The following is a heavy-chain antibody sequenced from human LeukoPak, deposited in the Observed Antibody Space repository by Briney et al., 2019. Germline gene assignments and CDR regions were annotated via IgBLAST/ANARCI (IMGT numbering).Heavy chain of an antibody. V-gene: IGHV3-33*01. CDR1: GFIFSDYG. CDR3: ARVASGTLDY. CDR2: IWNDGSNT. Sequence: PGGSLRLSRAASGFIFSDYGMHWVRQAPGKGLEWVAVIWNDGSNTYYGDSVKGLFTISRDNSKNTVYLQMNSLRAEDTAVYYCARVASGTLDYWGQGTLVTVSS. J-gene: IGHJ4*02. D-gene: IGHD6-25*01.